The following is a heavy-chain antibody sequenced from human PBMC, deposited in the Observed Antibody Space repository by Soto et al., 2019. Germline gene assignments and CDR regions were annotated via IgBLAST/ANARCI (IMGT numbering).Heavy chain of an antibody. V-gene: IGHV1-69*01. CDR2: TIPMFGTP. CDR1: GGTFSKYA. J-gene: IGHJ6*02. D-gene: IGHD3-22*01. Sequence: VKVSCKASGGTFSKYAFSWVRQAPGQGLEWLGGTIPMFGTPNYAQKFQGRVAISADESTATVYMELSSLRSEDTAVYFCARPLRDRNYYYGMAVWGQGTTVTVSS. CDR3: ARPLRDRNYYYGMAV.